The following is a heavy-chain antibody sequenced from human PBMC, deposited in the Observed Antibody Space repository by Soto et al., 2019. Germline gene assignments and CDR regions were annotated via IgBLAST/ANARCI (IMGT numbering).Heavy chain of an antibody. V-gene: IGHV1-3*01. D-gene: IGHD6-19*01. CDR1: GFTFSDNL. Sequence: QVQLVQSGAELKKPGASVNISCTASGFTFSDNLINWVRQVPGQGLEWMGWLNPDTGNTRYSETFQGRVTISRHPSASIAYLELSSLRYEDRAVYYCASGRIVVVGSRAYYGMDVWGQGTTVTVSS. J-gene: IGHJ6*02. CDR2: LNPDTGNT. CDR3: ASGRIVVVGSRAYYGMDV.